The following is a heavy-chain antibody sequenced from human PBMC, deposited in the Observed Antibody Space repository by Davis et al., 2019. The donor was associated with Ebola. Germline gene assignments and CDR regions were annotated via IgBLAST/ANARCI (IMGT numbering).Heavy chain of an antibody. CDR2: IWYDGSNK. Sequence: GESLKISCAASGFTFSSYGLHWVRQAPGKGLEWVAVIWYDGSNKYYADSVKGRFTISRDNSRNTLYLQMNSLRAEDTAVHYCARDAYYDFWSGYYHGGYFDYWGQGTLVTVSS. CDR1: GFTFSSYG. CDR3: ARDAYYDFWSGYYHGGYFDY. D-gene: IGHD3-3*01. J-gene: IGHJ4*02. V-gene: IGHV3-33*01.